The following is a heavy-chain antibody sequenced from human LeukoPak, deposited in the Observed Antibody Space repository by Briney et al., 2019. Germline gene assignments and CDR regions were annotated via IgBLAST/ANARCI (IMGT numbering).Heavy chain of an antibody. Sequence: SETLSLNCTISGGYISSYYWSWIRQPPGKGLEWIGYIYYSGSTNYNPSLKSRVTISVDTSKNQFSLKLSSVTAADTAVYYCARRRIYYYGSGSGGGTSYYYYYMDVWGKGTTVTVSS. D-gene: IGHD3-10*01. CDR1: GGYISSYY. J-gene: IGHJ6*03. V-gene: IGHV4-59*08. CDR3: ARRRIYYYGSGSGGGTSYYYYYMDV. CDR2: IYYSGST.